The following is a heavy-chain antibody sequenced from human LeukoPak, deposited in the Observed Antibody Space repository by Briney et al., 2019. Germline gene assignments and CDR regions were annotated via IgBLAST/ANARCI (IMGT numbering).Heavy chain of an antibody. V-gene: IGHV3-23*01. Sequence: GGSLRLSCAASGFTFSSYAMSWVRQAPGKGLEWVSAILSGGTTYYAGSVKGRFTISRDNSKNTLYLQMNSLKAEDTAVYYCAKDGLAARLAYWGQGTLVTVSS. J-gene: IGHJ4*02. CDR2: ILSGGTT. CDR3: AKDGLAARLAY. CDR1: GFTFSSYA. D-gene: IGHD6-6*01.